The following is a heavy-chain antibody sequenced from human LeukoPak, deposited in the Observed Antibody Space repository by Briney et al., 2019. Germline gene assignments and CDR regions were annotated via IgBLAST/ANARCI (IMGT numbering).Heavy chain of an antibody. J-gene: IGHJ4*02. Sequence: GESLKISCKGSGYTFTSYWIAWVRQMPGKGLEWMGIIYPGDSDTKYNQSFQGQVTISADKSISTAYLQWSSLKASDTAIYYCARQPQYCSSTSCYFDYWSQGTLVTVSS. CDR3: ARQPQYCSSTSCYFDY. V-gene: IGHV5-51*01. CDR1: GYTFTSYW. D-gene: IGHD2-2*01. CDR2: IYPGDSDT.